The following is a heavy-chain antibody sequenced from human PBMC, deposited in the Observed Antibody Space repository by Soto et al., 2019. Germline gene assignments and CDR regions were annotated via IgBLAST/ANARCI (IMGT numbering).Heavy chain of an antibody. CDR3: ASYDSSGGFDY. V-gene: IGHV4-59*01. CDR1: CGSINSYY. CDR2: IYYSXSP. Sequence: XXTLSLTCTVSCGSINSYYWSWVGQPRGKGLEWIGXIYYSXSPNYNNSLKXXVTGSVDXXKNQFSLKMRSVTAADTAVYYCASYDSSGGFDYWGQGTLVTVSS. J-gene: IGHJ4*02. D-gene: IGHD3-22*01.